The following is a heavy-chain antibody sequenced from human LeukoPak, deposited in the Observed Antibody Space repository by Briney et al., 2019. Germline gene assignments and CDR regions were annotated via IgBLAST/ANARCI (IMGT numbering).Heavy chain of an antibody. D-gene: IGHD4-11*01. CDR1: GGSFSGYY. CDR3: ARGRMTTRPRWFDP. CDR2: INHSGST. Sequence: SETLSLTCAVYGGSFSGYYWSWIRQPPGKGLEWIGGINHSGSTNYNPSLKSRVTISVDTSKNQFSLKLSSVTAADTAVYYCARGRMTTRPRWFDPWGQGTLVTVSS. V-gene: IGHV4-34*01. J-gene: IGHJ5*02.